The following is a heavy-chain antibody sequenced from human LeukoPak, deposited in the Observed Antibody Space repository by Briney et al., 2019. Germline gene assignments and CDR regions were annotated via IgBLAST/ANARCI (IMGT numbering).Heavy chain of an antibody. CDR1: GFTFSSYG. CDR3: ARRRITSGWYVDY. D-gene: IGHD6-19*01. CDR2: IGGSGGST. V-gene: IGHV3-23*01. J-gene: IGHJ4*02. Sequence: PGGSLRLSCAASGFTFSSYGMSWVRQAPGKGLEWVSAIGGSGGSTYYADSVKGRFTISRDNSKNTLYLQMNSLRAEDTAVYYCARRRITSGWYVDYWGQGTLVTVSS.